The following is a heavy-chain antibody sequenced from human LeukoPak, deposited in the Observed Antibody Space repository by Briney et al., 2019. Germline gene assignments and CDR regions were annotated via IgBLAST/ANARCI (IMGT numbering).Heavy chain of an antibody. CDR3: ARDRDSSGWWWFDP. Sequence: SGTLSPSCAVSGGSISSSNWWSWVRQPPGKGLEWIGEIYHSGSTNYNPSLKSRVTISVDKSKNQFSLKLSSVTAADTAVYYCARDRDSSGWWWFDPWGQGTLVTVSS. CDR1: GGSISSSNW. V-gene: IGHV4-4*02. CDR2: IYHSGST. J-gene: IGHJ5*02. D-gene: IGHD6-19*01.